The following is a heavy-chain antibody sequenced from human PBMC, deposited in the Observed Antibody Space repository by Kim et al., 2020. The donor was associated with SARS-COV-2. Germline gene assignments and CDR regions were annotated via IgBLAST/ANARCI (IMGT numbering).Heavy chain of an antibody. Sequence: GGSLRLSCAASGFTFSSYWMSWVRQAPGKGLEWVANIKQDGSEKYYVDSVKGRFTISRDNAKNSLYLQMNSLRAEDTAVYYCARGGGRAAAWWGYWGQGTLVTVSS. V-gene: IGHV3-7*03. D-gene: IGHD6-13*01. CDR2: IKQDGSEK. J-gene: IGHJ4*02. CDR3: ARGGGRAAAWWGY. CDR1: GFTFSSYW.